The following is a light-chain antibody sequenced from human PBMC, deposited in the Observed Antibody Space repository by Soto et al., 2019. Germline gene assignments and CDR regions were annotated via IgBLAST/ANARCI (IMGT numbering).Light chain of an antibody. Sequence: QSVLTQPPSVSGAPGQRVTISCAGSDSNIGAGSDVHWYQHLPGTAPKLLIYENSNRPSGVPDRFSGSKSGTSGSLDITGLQAEDEADYYCQSYDSSLSVWMFGGGTKLIVL. CDR3: QSYDSSLSVWM. CDR2: ENS. CDR1: DSNIGAGSD. J-gene: IGLJ3*02. V-gene: IGLV1-40*01.